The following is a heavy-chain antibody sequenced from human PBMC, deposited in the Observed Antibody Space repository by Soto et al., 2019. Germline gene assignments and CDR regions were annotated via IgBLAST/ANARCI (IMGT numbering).Heavy chain of an antibody. Sequence: ASVKVSCKVSGYTLTELSMHWVRQAPGKGLEWMGGFDPEDGETIYAQKFQGRVTMTADTSTDTAYMELSSLRSEDTAFYYCAGSEVVPFDYWGQGTLVTVSS. CDR2: FDPEDGET. V-gene: IGHV1-24*01. J-gene: IGHJ4*02. CDR3: AGSEVVPFDY. CDR1: GYTLTELS. D-gene: IGHD2-15*01.